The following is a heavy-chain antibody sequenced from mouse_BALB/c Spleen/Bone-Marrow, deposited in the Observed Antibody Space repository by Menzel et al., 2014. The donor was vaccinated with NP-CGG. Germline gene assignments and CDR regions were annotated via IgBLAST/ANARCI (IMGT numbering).Heavy chain of an antibody. D-gene: IGHD2-4*01. CDR3: TNDYLFAY. CDR2: INPSNGGT. J-gene: IGHJ3*01. CDR1: GYTFTSYY. V-gene: IGHV1S81*02. Sequence: QVHVKQSGAELVKPGASVKLSCKASGYTFTSYYMYWVKQKPGQGLEWIGEINPSNGGTNFNKKFKSKATLTVDKSSSTAYMQLSSLTSEDSAVYYCTNDYLFAYWGQGTLVTVSA.